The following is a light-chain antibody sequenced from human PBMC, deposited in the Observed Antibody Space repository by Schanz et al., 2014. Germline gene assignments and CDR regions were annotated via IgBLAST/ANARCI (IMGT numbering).Light chain of an antibody. Sequence: QSVLTQPPSASGSPGQSVTISCTGTSSDVGGYNYVSWYQQHPGKAPKLIISDVTRRPSGVPDRFSGSKSDNTASLTVSGLQVEDEADYYCSSYTSSSTLLFGGGTKLTVL. CDR2: DVT. V-gene: IGLV2-8*01. CDR3: SSYTSSSTLL. J-gene: IGLJ2*01. CDR1: SSDVGGYNY.